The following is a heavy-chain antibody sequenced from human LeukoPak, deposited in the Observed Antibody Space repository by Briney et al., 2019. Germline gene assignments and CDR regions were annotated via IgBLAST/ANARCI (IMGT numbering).Heavy chain of an antibody. CDR2: IRSDASEE. CDR3: ARQPQHEASFDY. Sequence: GGSLRLSCVASGFMFDRYWMSWVRQAPGKGLEWVANIRSDASEEKYLDSVMGRFKISRDNAEDSLFLQMNSLRAEDTAVYFCARQPQHEASFDYWGQGALVAVSS. J-gene: IGHJ4*02. V-gene: IGHV3-7*01. CDR1: GFMFDRYW.